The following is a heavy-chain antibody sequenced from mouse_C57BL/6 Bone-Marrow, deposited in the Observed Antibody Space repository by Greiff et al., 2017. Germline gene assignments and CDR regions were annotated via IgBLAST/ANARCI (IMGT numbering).Heavy chain of an antibody. V-gene: IGHV1-50*01. CDR3: ARSSVAY. Sequence: VQLQQSGAELVKPGASVKLSCKASGYTFTSYWMQWVNQRPGQGLEWIGEIDPSDSYTNYNQKFKGKATLTVDTSSSTAYMQLSSLTSEDSAVYYCARSSVAYGGQGTLVTVSA. CDR1: GYTFTSYW. CDR2: IDPSDSYT. J-gene: IGHJ3*01.